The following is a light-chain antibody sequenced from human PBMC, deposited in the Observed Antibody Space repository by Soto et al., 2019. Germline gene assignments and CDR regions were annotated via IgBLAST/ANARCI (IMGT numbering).Light chain of an antibody. CDR3: QHYGRSRYT. CDR1: QSVSSFY. CDR2: GAS. V-gene: IGKV3-20*01. Sequence: EIVLTQSPGTLSLSPGERATLSCRASQSVSSFYLAWYQQKPGQAPRLLIYGASSRATGIPDRFSGSGSGTDFTLTISRLEPEDFAVYYCQHYGRSRYTFGQGTKLEIK. J-gene: IGKJ2*01.